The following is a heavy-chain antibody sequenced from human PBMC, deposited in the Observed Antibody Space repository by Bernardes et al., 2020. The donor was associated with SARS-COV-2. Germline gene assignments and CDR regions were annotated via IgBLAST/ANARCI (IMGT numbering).Heavy chain of an antibody. Sequence: GGSLRLSCAASGFTFDDYAMHWVRQAPGKGLEWVSGISWNSGSIGYADSVKGRFTISRDNAKNSLYLQMNSLRAEDTALYYCAKLDGQIDYWGQGTLVTVSS. CDR1: GFTFDDYA. CDR3: AKLDGQIDY. D-gene: IGHD1-1*01. V-gene: IGHV3-9*01. CDR2: ISWNSGSI. J-gene: IGHJ4*02.